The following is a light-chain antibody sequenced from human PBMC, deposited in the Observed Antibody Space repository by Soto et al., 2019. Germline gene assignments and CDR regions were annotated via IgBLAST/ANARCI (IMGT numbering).Light chain of an antibody. Sequence: DIQMTQSPSSLSASVGDRVTITCRASQSISSYLNWYQQKPGKAPTLLTYAASSLQSGVPSRFSGSGSWNDLTITISSPQPADFGTYYCQQSYSTPSFTNGGGTKVDIK. CDR1: QSISSY. V-gene: IGKV1-39*01. J-gene: IGKJ4*01. CDR3: QQSYSTPSFT. CDR2: AAS.